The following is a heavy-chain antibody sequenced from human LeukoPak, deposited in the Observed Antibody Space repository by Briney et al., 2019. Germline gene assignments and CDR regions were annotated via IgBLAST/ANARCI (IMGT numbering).Heavy chain of an antibody. Sequence: SETLSLTCTVSGGSISSYYWSWIRQPPGKGLEWIGEINHSGSTNYNPSLKSRVTISVDTSKNQFSLKLSSVTAADTAVYYCARHPLYGSGSYYRPYNWFDPWGQGTLVTVSS. J-gene: IGHJ5*02. V-gene: IGHV4-34*01. CDR3: ARHPLYGSGSYYRPYNWFDP. CDR2: INHSGST. D-gene: IGHD3-10*01. CDR1: GGSISSYY.